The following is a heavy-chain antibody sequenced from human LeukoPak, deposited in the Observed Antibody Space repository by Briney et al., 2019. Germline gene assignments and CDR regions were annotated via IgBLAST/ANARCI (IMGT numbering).Heavy chain of an antibody. V-gene: IGHV4-39*01. CDR1: GGSISSSSYY. J-gene: IGHJ5*02. D-gene: IGHD1-14*01. Sequence: SETLSLTCTVSGGSISSSSYYWGWIRQPPGKGLEWIGSIYYSGSTYYNPSLKSRVTISVDTSKSQFSLKLSSVTAADTAVYYCASSISSLPPRYNWFDPWGQGTLVTVSS. CDR3: ASSISSLPPRYNWFDP. CDR2: IYYSGST.